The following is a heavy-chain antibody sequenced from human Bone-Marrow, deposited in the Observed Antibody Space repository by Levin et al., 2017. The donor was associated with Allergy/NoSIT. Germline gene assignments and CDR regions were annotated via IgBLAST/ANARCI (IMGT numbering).Heavy chain of an antibody. CDR3: ARGGDYCGGGGCSIYDY. Sequence: ASVKVSCAASGFTFNSHTMTWVRQAPGKGLEWVSAIGGSGGNTYLADSVKGRFTISRDNSKNTLDLQMNSLRAEDTAVYYCARGGDYCGGGGCSIYDYWGQGTLVTVSS. J-gene: IGHJ4*02. CDR2: IGGSGGNT. V-gene: IGHV3-23*01. D-gene: IGHD2-15*01. CDR1: GFTFNSHT.